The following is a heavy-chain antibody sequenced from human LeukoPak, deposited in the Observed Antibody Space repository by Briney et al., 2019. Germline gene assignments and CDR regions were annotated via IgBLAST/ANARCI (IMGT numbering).Heavy chain of an antibody. V-gene: IGHV3-74*01. CDR1: GFTFSSYA. CDR2: INHDGSST. D-gene: IGHD3-22*01. J-gene: IGHJ4*02. CDR3: VRDWGYDSSGYWQKYFDT. Sequence: GGSLRLSCEASGFTFSSYAMNWVRQAPGKGLVWVSRINHDGSSTNYADSVKGRFTISRDNAKNTLYLQMNSLRAEDTAVYYCVRDWGYDSSGYWQKYFDTWGQGTLVTVSS.